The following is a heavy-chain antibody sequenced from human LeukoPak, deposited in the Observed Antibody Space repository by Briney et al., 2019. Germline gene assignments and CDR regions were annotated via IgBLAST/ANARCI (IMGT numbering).Heavy chain of an antibody. J-gene: IGHJ5*02. CDR2: IIPTLDTV. CDR1: GDTFSTYG. CDR3: ARWRLSGDALTTYHYKTVIDNYFDP. D-gene: IGHD3-16*02. V-gene: IGHV1-69*04. Sequence: ASVKVSCKVSGDTFSTYGISWVRQAPGQGLEWMGRIIPTLDTVKSAQKFRGRLTISADKSSNTAYMELSSLRSDDTAMYFCARWRLSGDALTTYHYKTVIDNYFDPWGQGTLVTVSS.